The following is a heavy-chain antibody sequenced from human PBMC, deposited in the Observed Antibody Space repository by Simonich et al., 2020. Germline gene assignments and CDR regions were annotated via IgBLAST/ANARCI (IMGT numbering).Heavy chain of an antibody. Sequence: QVQLQQWGAGLFKPSETLSLTCAVYGGSFSGYYWSWIRQPPGKGLVWIGEINHSGRTNYNPSLKSRVTISVDTSKNQFSLKLSSVTAADTAVYYCARGKGWKNAFDIWGQGTMVTVSS. D-gene: IGHD1-1*01. CDR1: GGSFSGYY. J-gene: IGHJ3*02. CDR3: ARGKGWKNAFDI. V-gene: IGHV4-34*01. CDR2: INHSGRT.